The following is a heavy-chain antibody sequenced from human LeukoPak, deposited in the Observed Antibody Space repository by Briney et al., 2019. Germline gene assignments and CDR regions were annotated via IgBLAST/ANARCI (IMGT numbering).Heavy chain of an antibody. J-gene: IGHJ3*02. CDR1: GFTISSFG. CDR2: ISYDGSNK. Sequence: GGSLRLSCAASGFTISSFGMHWVRQAPGKGLEWVAVISYDGSNKYYADSVKGRFTISRGNSKNTLYLQMNSLRAEDTAVYYCARDSKDSSAPGYIWGQGTMVTVSS. CDR3: ARDSKDSSAPGYI. V-gene: IGHV3-30*03. D-gene: IGHD3-22*01.